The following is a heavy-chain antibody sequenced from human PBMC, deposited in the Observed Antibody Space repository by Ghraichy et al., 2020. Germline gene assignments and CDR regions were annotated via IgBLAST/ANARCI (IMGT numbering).Heavy chain of an antibody. CDR2: ISYDGSNK. CDR1: GFTFSSYA. J-gene: IGHJ4*02. CDR3: ARGHLGGSSGYYYPFLDY. V-gene: IGHV3-30*04. Sequence: GESLNISCAASGFTFSSYAMHWVRQAPGKGLEWVAVISYDGSNKYYADSVKGRFTISRDNSKNTLYLQMNSLRAEDTAVYYCARGHLGGSSGYYYPFLDYWGQGTLVTVSS. D-gene: IGHD3-22*01.